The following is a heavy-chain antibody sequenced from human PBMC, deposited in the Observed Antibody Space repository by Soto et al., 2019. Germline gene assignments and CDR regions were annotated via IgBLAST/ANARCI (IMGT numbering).Heavy chain of an antibody. J-gene: IGHJ4*02. CDR2: IYYSGST. CDR1: GGASSSSGYY. Sequence: LTLTSRVPGGASSSSGYYGNGIRQPPGKGLEWIGSIYYSGSTNYNPSLNSRVTISLDTSNNRFSLKLSSVTAADTAVYFCARAPTGASHRSMYYFDYWGQGTLVTVPS. V-gene: IGHV4-61*03. CDR3: ARAPTGASHRSMYYFDY.